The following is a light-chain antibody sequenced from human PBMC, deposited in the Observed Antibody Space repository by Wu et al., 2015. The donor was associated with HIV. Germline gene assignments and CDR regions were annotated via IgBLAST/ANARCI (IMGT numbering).Light chain of an antibody. V-gene: IGKV1-39*01. Sequence: DIQMTQSPSSLSASVGDRVTITCRASQSIDHYLNWYQKKPGKAPELLIYATSSLQSGVPSRFSGSRSGTHFTLTISSLQREDSATYYCQQSYNTPFTFGPGTKV. CDR2: ATS. CDR3: QQSYNTPFT. J-gene: IGKJ3*01. CDR1: QSIDHY.